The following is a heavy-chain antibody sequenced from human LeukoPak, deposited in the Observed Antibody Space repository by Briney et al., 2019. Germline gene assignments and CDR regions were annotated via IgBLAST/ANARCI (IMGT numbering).Heavy chain of an antibody. CDR2: ISGSGGST. J-gene: IGHJ4*02. CDR1: GFTFSTYG. Sequence: GGSLRLSCAASGFTFSTYGMHWVRQAPGKGLEWVSAISGSGGSTYYADSVKGRFTISRDNSKNTLYLQMNSLRAEDTAVYYCAKDLEDIVVVPAAIDYWGQGTLVTVSS. D-gene: IGHD2-2*01. CDR3: AKDLEDIVVVPAAIDY. V-gene: IGHV3-23*01.